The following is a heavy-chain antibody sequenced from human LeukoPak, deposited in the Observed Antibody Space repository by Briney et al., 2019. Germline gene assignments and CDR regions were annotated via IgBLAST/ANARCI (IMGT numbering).Heavy chain of an antibody. V-gene: IGHV3-30*04. D-gene: IGHD3-3*01. Sequence: PGRSLRLSCAASGFTFSSYAMHWVRQAPGKGLEWVAFISYDGSNKYYADSVKGRFTISRDNSKNTLYLQMNTLRAEDTAVYYCAKVKDSITIFGVVERYFDYWGQGTLVTVSS. CDR3: AKVKDSITIFGVVERYFDY. J-gene: IGHJ4*02. CDR2: ISYDGSNK. CDR1: GFTFSSYA.